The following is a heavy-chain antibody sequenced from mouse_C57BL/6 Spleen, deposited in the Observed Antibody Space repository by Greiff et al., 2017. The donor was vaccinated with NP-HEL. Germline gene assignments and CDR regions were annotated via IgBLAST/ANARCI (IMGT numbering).Heavy chain of an antibody. Sequence: VQLQQSGAELVKPGASVKLSCKASGYTFTSYWMQWVKQRPGQGLEWIGEIDPSDSYTNYNQKFKGKATLTVDTSSSTAYMQLSSLTSEDSAVYYCARRYYSNFPWFAYWGQGTLVTVSA. V-gene: IGHV1-50*01. CDR3: ARRYYSNFPWFAY. CDR1: GYTFTSYW. D-gene: IGHD2-5*01. CDR2: IDPSDSYT. J-gene: IGHJ3*01.